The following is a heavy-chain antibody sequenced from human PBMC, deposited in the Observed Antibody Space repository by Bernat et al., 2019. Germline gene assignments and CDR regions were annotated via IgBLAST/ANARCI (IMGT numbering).Heavy chain of an antibody. Sequence: EVQLLESGGGLFQPGGSLSLSCAASGFTVSTTYMSWVRQPPGKGLGWASVFYSGGTTYYADSVKGRFTISRDNSKNTLYLQMNSLRAEDTAVYFCARDHDTMLQGGAYMDVWGKGTTVTVSS. CDR1: GFTVSTTY. J-gene: IGHJ6*03. CDR3: ARDHDTMLQGGAYMDV. V-gene: IGHV3-66*01. CDR2: FYSGGTT. D-gene: IGHD3-10*01.